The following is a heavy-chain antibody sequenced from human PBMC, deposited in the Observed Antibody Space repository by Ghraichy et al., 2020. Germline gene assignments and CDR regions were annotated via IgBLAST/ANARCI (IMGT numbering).Heavy chain of an antibody. CDR3: ARGGVPAARRLYYYYYYMDV. CDR2: IKQDGSEK. J-gene: IGHJ6*03. Sequence: GGSLRLSCAAFGFTFSSYWMSWVRQAPGKGLEWVANIKQDGSEKYYVDSVKGRFTISRDNAKNSLYLQMNSLRAEDTAVYYCARGGVPAARRLYYYYYYMDVWGKGTTVTVSS. CDR1: GFTFSSYW. V-gene: IGHV3-7*03. D-gene: IGHD2-2*01.